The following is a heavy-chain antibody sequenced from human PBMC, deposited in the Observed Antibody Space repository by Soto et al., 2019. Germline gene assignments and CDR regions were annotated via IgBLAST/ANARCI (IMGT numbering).Heavy chain of an antibody. V-gene: IGHV4-39*01. CDR1: GGSISSSSYY. Sequence: KQSQTLSLTCTVSGGSISSSSYYWGWIRQPPGKGLEWIGSIYYSGSTYYNPSLKSRVTISVDTSKNQFSLKLSSVTAADTAVYYCARNIVVVPAAIYGSEQPNWFDPWGQGTLVTVSS. D-gene: IGHD2-2*01. CDR2: IYYSGST. CDR3: ARNIVVVPAAIYGSEQPNWFDP. J-gene: IGHJ5*02.